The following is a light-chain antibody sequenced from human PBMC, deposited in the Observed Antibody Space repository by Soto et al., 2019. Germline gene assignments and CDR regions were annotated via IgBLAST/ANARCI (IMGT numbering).Light chain of an antibody. CDR1: QGIGVY. J-gene: IGKJ4*01. CDR2: AAS. V-gene: IGKV1-27*01. Sequence: DIQMTQPPSSLSASLGDRVTITCRASQGIGVYLAGFQQKPGHGPKLVIYAASTVQAGVPSRFSDSGSGTDFTLTISSLQPEDGAIYYCQKYNSSPLTFGGGTKVEIK. CDR3: QKYNSSPLT.